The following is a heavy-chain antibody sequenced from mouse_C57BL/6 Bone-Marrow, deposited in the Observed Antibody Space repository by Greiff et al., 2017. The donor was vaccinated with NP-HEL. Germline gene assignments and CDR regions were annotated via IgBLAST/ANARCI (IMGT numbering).Heavy chain of an antibody. Sequence: QVQLQQSGAELVKPGASVKLSCKASGYTFTSYWMHWVKQRPGQGLEWIGMIHPNSGSTNYTEKFKSKATLTVDKSSSTAYMQLSSLTSEDSAVYYCARRYVSSAGYFDYWGQGTTLTVSS. V-gene: IGHV1-64*01. CDR3: ARRYVSSAGYFDY. CDR2: IHPNSGST. CDR1: GYTFTSYW. J-gene: IGHJ2*01. D-gene: IGHD1-1*01.